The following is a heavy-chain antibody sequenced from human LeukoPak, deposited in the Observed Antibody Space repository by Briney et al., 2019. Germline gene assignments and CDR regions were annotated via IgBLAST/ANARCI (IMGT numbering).Heavy chain of an antibody. Sequence: SQTLSLTCAVSGGSISSGGYSWRWIRQPPGRGLEWIEYIYHSRSTYYNPSLKSRVTISVDRSKNQFSLKLSSVTAADTAVYYCARASGYGGAYFDYWGQGTLVTVSS. D-gene: IGHD5-12*01. J-gene: IGHJ4*02. CDR3: ARASGYGGAYFDY. CDR2: IYHSRST. CDR1: GGSISSGGYS. V-gene: IGHV4-30-2*01.